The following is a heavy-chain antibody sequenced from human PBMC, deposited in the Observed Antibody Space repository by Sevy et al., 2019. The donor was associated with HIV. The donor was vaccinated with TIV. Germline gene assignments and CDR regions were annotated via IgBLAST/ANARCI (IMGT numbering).Heavy chain of an antibody. CDR3: ARSWLREGRYYFDY. J-gene: IGHJ4*02. CDR2: ISYDGTNK. Sequence: GGSLRLSCAASGFTFRSYALYWVRQAPGKGLEWVAVISYDGTNKYYADSLKGRFTISRDNSKNTLYLQMTSLRPEDTAVYYCARSWLREGRYYFDYWGQGTLVTVSS. D-gene: IGHD5-12*01. CDR1: GFTFRSYA. V-gene: IGHV3-30-3*01.